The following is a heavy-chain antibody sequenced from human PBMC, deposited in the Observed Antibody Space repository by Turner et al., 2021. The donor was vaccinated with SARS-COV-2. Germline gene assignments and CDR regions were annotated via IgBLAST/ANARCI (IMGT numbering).Heavy chain of an antibody. D-gene: IGHD6-19*01. CDR2: IIPVLGTP. J-gene: IGHJ5*02. CDR1: GYTFTGYH. Sequence: QVQLVQSGAEVKKPGASVKVSCKASGYTFTGYHMHWVRQAPGQGLEWMGGIIPVLGTPNYAQKFEGRVTITADESTSTAYMELSSLRSEDTAIYYCARNGRGYSSGSQLYSWFDPWGQGTPVTVSP. V-gene: IGHV1-69*01. CDR3: ARNGRGYSSGSQLYSWFDP.